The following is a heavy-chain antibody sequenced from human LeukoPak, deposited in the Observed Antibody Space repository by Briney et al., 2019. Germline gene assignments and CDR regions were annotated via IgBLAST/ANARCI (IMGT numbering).Heavy chain of an antibody. V-gene: IGHV3-73*01. CDR2: IRSEANSYAT. Sequence: PGGSLKLSCAASGFTFSGSAMHWVRQASGKGLEWVGRIRSEANSYATAYAASVKGRFTISRDDSKNTAYLQMNSLKTEDTAVYYCTRLSGSSSIDYWGQGTLVTVSS. CDR3: TRLSGSSSIDY. CDR1: GFTFSGSA. D-gene: IGHD6-13*01. J-gene: IGHJ4*02.